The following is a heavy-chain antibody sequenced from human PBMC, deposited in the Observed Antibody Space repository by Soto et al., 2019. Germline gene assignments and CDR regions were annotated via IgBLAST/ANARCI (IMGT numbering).Heavy chain of an antibody. D-gene: IGHD6-13*01. CDR3: AKNGRAAAMYNWFDP. Sequence: EVQLLESGGGLVQPGGSLRLSCTGSGFTFSSYAMNWVRQAPGKGLECVSTISGSGGTTYYADSVKVRFTISRDNSKNTLDLQISSLRAEDTAIYYCAKNGRAAAMYNWFDPWGQGTLVTVSS. CDR1: GFTFSSYA. CDR2: ISGSGGTT. V-gene: IGHV3-23*01. J-gene: IGHJ5*02.